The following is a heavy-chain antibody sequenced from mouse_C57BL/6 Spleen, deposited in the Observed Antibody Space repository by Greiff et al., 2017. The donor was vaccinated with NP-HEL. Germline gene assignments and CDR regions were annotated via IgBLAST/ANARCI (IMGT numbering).Heavy chain of an antibody. CDR3: ARKGDDYGGAMDY. CDR1: GFSLNSYG. J-gene: IGHJ4*01. Sequence: QVQLQQSGPGLVQPSQSLSITCTVSGFSLNSYGVHWVRQSPGKGLEWLGVIWSGGSTDYNAAFISRLSISKDNSKSQVFFKMNSLQADDTAIYYCARKGDDYGGAMDYWGQGTSVTVSS. V-gene: IGHV2-2*01. D-gene: IGHD2-4*01. CDR2: IWSGGST.